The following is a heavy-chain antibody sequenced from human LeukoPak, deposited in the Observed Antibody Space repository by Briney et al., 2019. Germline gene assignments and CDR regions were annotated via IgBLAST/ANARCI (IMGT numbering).Heavy chain of an antibody. CDR1: GYSFTSYW. CDR2: IYPGDSDT. D-gene: IGHD1-14*01. J-gene: IGHJ3*01. CDR3: ARGQGTTSVFDF. Sequence: GESLKISCKGSGYSFTSYWIGWVRQMPGKGLEWMGLIYPGDSDTRYSPSFQGQVTFSADRSITTVYLQWSSLKASDSAIYYCARGQGTTSVFDFWGQGTLVTVSS. V-gene: IGHV5-51*01.